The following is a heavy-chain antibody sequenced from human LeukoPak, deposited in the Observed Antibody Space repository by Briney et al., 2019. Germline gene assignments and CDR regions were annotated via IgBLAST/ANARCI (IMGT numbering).Heavy chain of an antibody. CDR3: ARGRKNYYDSSGYYFDY. V-gene: IGHV4-34*01. CDR1: GGSFSGYY. CDR2: INHSGST. Sequence: SETLSLTCAVYGGSFSGYYWSWIRQPPGKGLEWIGEINHSGSTNYNPSLKSRVTISVDTSKNQFSLKLSPVTAADTAVYYCARGRKNYYDSSGYYFDYWGQGTLVTVSS. D-gene: IGHD3-22*01. J-gene: IGHJ4*02.